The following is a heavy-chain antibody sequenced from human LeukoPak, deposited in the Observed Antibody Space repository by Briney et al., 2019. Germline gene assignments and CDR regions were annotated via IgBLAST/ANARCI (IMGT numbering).Heavy chain of an antibody. CDR1: GYTFTGYY. CDR2: INPNSGGT. D-gene: IGHD1-7*01. V-gene: IGHV1-2*02. Sequence: ASVKVSCKASGYTFTGYYMHWVRQAPGQGLEWMGWINPNSGGTNYAQKFQGRVTMTRDTSISTAYMELSRLRSDDTAVYYCARVPPDPNWDYADDAFDIWGQGTMVTVSS. CDR3: ARVPPDPNWDYADDAFDI. J-gene: IGHJ3*02.